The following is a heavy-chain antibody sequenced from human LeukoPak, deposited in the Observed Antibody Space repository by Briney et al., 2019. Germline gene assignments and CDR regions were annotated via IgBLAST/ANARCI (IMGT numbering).Heavy chain of an antibody. CDR2: ISGSGGRT. CDR3: AELGITMIGGV. V-gene: IGHV3-23*01. CDR1: GFTFSSYA. D-gene: IGHD3-10*02. Sequence: GGSLRLSCVASGFTFSSYAMRWVRQAPGKGLEWVSGISGSGGRTYYADSVKGRFTISRDNAKNSLYLQMNSLRAEDTAVYYCAELGITMIGGVWGKGTTVTISS. J-gene: IGHJ6*04.